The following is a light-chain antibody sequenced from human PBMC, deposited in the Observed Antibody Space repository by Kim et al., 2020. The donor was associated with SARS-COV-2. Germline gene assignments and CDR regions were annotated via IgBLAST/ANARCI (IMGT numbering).Light chain of an antibody. V-gene: IGKV1-27*01. J-gene: IGKJ1*01. Sequence: ASVGDRVTITRRWRQGISNYLAWYQQKPGKVPKLLIYAASALQSVVPSRFSGSGSGTDFTLTISSLQPEDVSTYYCQKYNNAPWTFGQGTKVDIK. CDR3: QKYNNAPWT. CDR1: QGISNY. CDR2: AAS.